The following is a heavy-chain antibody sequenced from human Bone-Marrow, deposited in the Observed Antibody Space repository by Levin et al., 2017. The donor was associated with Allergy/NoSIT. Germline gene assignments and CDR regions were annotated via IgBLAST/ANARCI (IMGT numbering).Heavy chain of an antibody. J-gene: IGHJ4*02. CDR3: AKDTYTCSGGSCYFFDY. CDR1: GFTFRNYA. CDR2: ISLDGNTQ. V-gene: IGHV3-30*18. Sequence: GGSLRLSCAVSGFTFRNYAMHWVRQAPGRGLEWVAFISLDGNTQYYADSVKGRFTDSRDNSNNTLHLQMNSLRVEDTAIYYCAKDTYTCSGGSCYFFDYWGQGALVTVSS. D-gene: IGHD2-15*01.